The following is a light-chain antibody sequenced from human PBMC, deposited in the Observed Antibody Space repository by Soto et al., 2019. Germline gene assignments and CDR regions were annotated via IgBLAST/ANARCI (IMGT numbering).Light chain of an antibody. CDR2: WAS. CDR1: QSVLRSSNNKNH. CDR3: QQCHTIPYS. Sequence: DIVMTQSPDSLAVSLGERATINCKSSQSVLRSSNNKNHLAWYQQKPGQPPKLLIYWASTRESGVPDRFSGSGSGTDFTLTIGNLQAEDVAVYYCQQCHTIPYSFGQGTKLEIK. J-gene: IGKJ2*03. V-gene: IGKV4-1*01.